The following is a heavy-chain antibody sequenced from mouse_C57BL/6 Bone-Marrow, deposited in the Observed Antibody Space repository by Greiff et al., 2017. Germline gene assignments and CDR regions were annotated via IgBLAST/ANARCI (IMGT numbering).Heavy chain of an antibody. Sequence: EVQGVESGGGLVKPGGSLKLSCAASGFTFSDYGMHWVRQAPEKGLEWVAYISSGSSTIYYADTVQGRFTISRDNAKNTLFLQMTSLRSEDTAMYYCARLNAMDYWGQGTSVTVSS. V-gene: IGHV5-17*01. CDR3: ARLNAMDY. J-gene: IGHJ4*01. CDR1: GFTFSDYG. CDR2: ISSGSSTI.